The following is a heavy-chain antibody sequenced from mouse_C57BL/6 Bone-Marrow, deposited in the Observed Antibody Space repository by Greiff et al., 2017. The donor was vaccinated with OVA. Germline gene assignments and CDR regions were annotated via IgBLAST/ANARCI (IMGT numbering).Heavy chain of an antibody. J-gene: IGHJ2*01. CDR2: INPSNGGT. CDR3: AIALILVGGFDY. CDR1: GYTFTSYW. D-gene: IGHD1-1*01. V-gene: IGHV1-53*01. Sequence: QVQLQQPGTELVKPGASVKLSCKASGYTFTSYWMHWVKQRPGQGLEWIGNINPSNGGTNYNEKFKSKATLTVDKSSSTAYMQLSSLTSEDSAVYYDAIALILVGGFDYWGQGTTLTVSS.